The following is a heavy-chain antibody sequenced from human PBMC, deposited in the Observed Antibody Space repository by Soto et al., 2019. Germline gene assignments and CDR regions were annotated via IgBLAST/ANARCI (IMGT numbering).Heavy chain of an antibody. V-gene: IGHV3-7*01. J-gene: IGHJ4*02. CDR3: ATSAAAPGNY. D-gene: IGHD6-13*01. CDR1: GFTWSSYW. CDR2: IKQDGSDK. Sequence: EVHLVESGGGWVQPGGSLRLSCAASGFTWSSYWLSWVLQAPGQGLEWVANIKQDGSDKYYVDSVKGRFTISRDNAKNSLDLQMNSLRAEDPAVYYCATSAAAPGNYWGQGTLVTVSS.